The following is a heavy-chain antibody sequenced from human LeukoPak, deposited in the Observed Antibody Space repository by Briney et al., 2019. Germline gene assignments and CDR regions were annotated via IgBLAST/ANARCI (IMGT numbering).Heavy chain of an antibody. Sequence: PGVSLRLSCAASGFTFSSYSMNWVRQAPGKGLEWVSSISSSSSYIYYADSVKGRFTISRDNAKNSLYLQMNSLRAEDTAVYYCARDSRYDFWSGYYTPSIDYWGQGTLVTVSS. J-gene: IGHJ4*02. CDR1: GFTFSSYS. D-gene: IGHD3-3*01. CDR2: ISSSSSYI. CDR3: ARDSRYDFWSGYYTPSIDY. V-gene: IGHV3-21*01.